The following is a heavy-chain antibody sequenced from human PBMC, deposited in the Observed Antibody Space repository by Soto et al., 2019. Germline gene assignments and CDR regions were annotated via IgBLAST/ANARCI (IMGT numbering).Heavy chain of an antibody. CDR1: GFTFKNYA. V-gene: IGHV3-23*01. CDR3: ANHRGFLVTQYFFDY. D-gene: IGHD2-21*02. J-gene: IGHJ4*02. Sequence: PVGSLRLSCAASGFTFKNYAMSWVRQAPGKGLEWVSSISNSGGSTYYADSVQGRFTISRDNSKNTLSLQMNSLRAEDTAIYYCANHRGFLVTQYFFDYWGQGTLVTV. CDR2: ISNSGGST.